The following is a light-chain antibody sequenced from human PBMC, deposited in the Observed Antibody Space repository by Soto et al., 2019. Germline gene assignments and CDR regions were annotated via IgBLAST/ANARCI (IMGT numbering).Light chain of an antibody. V-gene: IGLV2-14*01. J-gene: IGLJ1*01. CDR3: SSYTSSSKV. CDR2: DVS. Sequence: QSVLTQPASVSGSPGQSITISCTGTSSDVGGYNYVSWYQQHPGKAPKLMIYDVSNRPSGVSNRFSGSKSGNTASLTISGLQAEDKADYYCSSYTSSSKVSGPGTKVTVL. CDR1: SSDVGGYNY.